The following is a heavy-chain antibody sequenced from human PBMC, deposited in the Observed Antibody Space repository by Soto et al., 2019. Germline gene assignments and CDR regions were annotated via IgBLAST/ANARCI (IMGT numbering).Heavy chain of an antibody. D-gene: IGHD2-2*01. CDR1: GDSISGGASF. J-gene: IGHJ5*02. CDR3: AKLSCTSSTCYFPGWFDP. CDR2: VYYSGSS. Sequence: QVQLQESGPGLVKPSETLSLTCTVSGDSISGGASFWSWIRQPPGKGLEWIANVYYSGSSYYNPSHKSGLTISLDTTKNQFSLQLKSMTAADTAVYYCAKLSCTSSTCYFPGWFDPWGQGTLVTVSS. V-gene: IGHV4-31*03.